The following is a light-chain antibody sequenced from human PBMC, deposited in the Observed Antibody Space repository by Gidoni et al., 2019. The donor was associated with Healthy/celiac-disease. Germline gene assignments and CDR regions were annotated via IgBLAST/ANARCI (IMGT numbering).Light chain of an antibody. CDR2: DAS. Sequence: EIVSTQSPATLSLSPGDRATLSCRASQSVSSYLAWYQQKPGQAPRLLIYDASNRATGIPARFSGSGSGTDFPLTISSLEPEDFAVYYCQQRSNWPYTFGQGTKLEIK. J-gene: IGKJ2*01. V-gene: IGKV3-11*01. CDR1: QSVSSY. CDR3: QQRSNWPYT.